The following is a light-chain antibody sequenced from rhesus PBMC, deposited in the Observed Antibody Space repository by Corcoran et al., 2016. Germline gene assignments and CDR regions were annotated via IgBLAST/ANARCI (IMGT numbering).Light chain of an antibody. CDR2: EVS. Sequence: DIVMTQTPLSLPVTPGEPASISCRSSQSLLDSEDGNTYLAWYLQKPGQFPQLLIYEVSNRASGVPDRFSGSGSDTDFTLKISRVEAEDVGVYYCMQGIEFPYSFGQGTKVEIK. CDR3: MQGIEFPYS. J-gene: IGKJ2*01. CDR1: QSLLDSEDGNTY. V-gene: IGKV2-104*02.